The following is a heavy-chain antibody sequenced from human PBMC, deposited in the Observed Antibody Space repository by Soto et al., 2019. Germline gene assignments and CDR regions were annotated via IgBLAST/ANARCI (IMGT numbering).Heavy chain of an antibody. CDR3: ARDFPVGYCSSTSCYFEYTRAAFDI. Sequence: GGSLRLSCAASGFTFSSYWMSWVRQAPGKGLEWVANIKQDGSEKYYVDSVKGRFTISRDNAKNSLYLQMNSLRAEDTAVYYCARDFPVGYCSSTSCYFEYTRAAFDIWGQGTMVTVSS. V-gene: IGHV3-7*01. CDR1: GFTFSSYW. CDR2: IKQDGSEK. D-gene: IGHD2-2*01. J-gene: IGHJ3*02.